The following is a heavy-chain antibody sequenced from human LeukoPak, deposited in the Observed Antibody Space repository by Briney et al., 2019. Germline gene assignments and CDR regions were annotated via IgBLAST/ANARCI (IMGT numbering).Heavy chain of an antibody. J-gene: IGHJ6*03. V-gene: IGHV3-48*04. D-gene: IGHD3-10*01. CDR2: ISSSSSTI. CDR3: ARGSGSYSSAFDYYYYYYMDV. CDR1: GFTFSSYS. Sequence: GGSLLLSCAASGFTFSSYSMNWVRQAPGKGLEWVSYISSSSSTIYYADSVKGRFTISRDNAKNSLYLQMNSLRAEDTAVYYCARGSGSYSSAFDYYYYYYMDVWGKGTTVTVSS.